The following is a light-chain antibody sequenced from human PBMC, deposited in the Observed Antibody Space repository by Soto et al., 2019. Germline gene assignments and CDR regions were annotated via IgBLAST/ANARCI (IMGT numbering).Light chain of an antibody. CDR3: QQRSNWPLLT. CDR2: DAS. CDR1: QSVSSY. Sequence: EIVLTQSPATLSLSPGKRATLSCRASQSVSSYLAWYQQQPGQAPRLLIYDASNRATGIPARFSGSGSGTDFTLTISSLEPEDFAVYYCQQRSNWPLLTFGGGTKVEIK. J-gene: IGKJ4*01. V-gene: IGKV3-11*01.